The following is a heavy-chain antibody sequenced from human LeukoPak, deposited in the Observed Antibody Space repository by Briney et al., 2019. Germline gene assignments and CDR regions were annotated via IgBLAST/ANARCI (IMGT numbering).Heavy chain of an antibody. D-gene: IGHD7-27*01. V-gene: IGHV4-59*02. CDR1: GDSVTTYY. CDR2: IYYSGSA. J-gene: IGHJ4*02. CDR3: ARGLGMGDY. Sequence: SETLSLTCTVSGDSVTTYYWSWIRQPPGKGLEWLGYIYYSGSATYNPSLKSRVTISVDTSKNQFSLKLSSVTAADTAVYYCARGLGMGDYWGQGTLVTVSS.